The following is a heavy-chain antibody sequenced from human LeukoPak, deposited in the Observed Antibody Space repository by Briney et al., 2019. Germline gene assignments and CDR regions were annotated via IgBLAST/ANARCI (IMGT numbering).Heavy chain of an antibody. D-gene: IGHD3-10*01. J-gene: IGHJ3*02. Sequence: GGSLRLSCAASGFTFSSYGMHWVRQAPGKGLEWVAFIRYDGSNKYYADSVKGRFTISRDNSKNTLYLQMNSLRAEDTAVYYCALTMVRGVIVSSQNAFDIWGQGTMVTVSS. CDR3: ALTMVRGVIVSSQNAFDI. V-gene: IGHV3-30*02. CDR1: GFTFSSYG. CDR2: IRYDGSNK.